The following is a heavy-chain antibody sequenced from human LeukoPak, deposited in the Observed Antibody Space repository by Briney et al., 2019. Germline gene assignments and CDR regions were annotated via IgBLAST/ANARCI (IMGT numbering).Heavy chain of an antibody. Sequence: ASVNVSCKASGYTFTSYAMNWVRQAPGQGLEWMGWINTNTGNPTYAQGFTGRFVFSLDTSVSTAYLQISSLKAEDTAVYYCARVPHPILPYYFDYWGQGTLVTVSS. CDR1: GYTFTSYA. V-gene: IGHV7-4-1*02. D-gene: IGHD3-3*01. CDR2: INTNTGNP. CDR3: ARVPHPILPYYFDY. J-gene: IGHJ4*02.